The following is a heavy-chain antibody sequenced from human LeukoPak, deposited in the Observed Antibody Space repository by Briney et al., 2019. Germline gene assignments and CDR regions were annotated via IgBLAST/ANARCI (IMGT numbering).Heavy chain of an antibody. CDR3: AKDSRAGSPRAFDI. Sequence: PGGSLRLSCAASGFILTNYAITWVRQAPGKGLEWVSTISGSGSTYYPDSVKGRFTISRDNSKNTLYLQMNDLRAEDTAIYYCAKDSRAGSPRAFDIRGQGTMVTVSS. V-gene: IGHV3-23*01. CDR1: GFILTNYA. J-gene: IGHJ3*02. CDR2: ISGSGST.